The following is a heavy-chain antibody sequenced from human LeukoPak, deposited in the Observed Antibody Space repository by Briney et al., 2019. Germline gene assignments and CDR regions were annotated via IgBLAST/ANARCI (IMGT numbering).Heavy chain of an antibody. CDR3: ARDSEHSYYYGSGSSDAFDI. J-gene: IGHJ3*02. CDR2: INTNTGNP. Sequence: GASVKVSCKASGYTFTGYYMHWVRQAPGQGLEWMGWINTNTGNPTYAQGFTGRFVFSLDTSVSTAYLQISSLKAEDTAVYYCARDSEHSYYYGSGSSDAFDIWGQGTMVTVSS. CDR1: GYTFTGYY. V-gene: IGHV7-4-1*02. D-gene: IGHD3-10*01.